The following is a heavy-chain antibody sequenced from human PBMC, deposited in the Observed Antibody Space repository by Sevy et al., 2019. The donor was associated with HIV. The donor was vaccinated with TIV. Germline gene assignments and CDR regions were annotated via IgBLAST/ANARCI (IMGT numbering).Heavy chain of an antibody. V-gene: IGHV3-23*01. CDR3: AREGCTRPHDY. D-gene: IGHD2-8*01. CDR1: EFAFYDYS. Sequence: GGSLRLSCAASEFAFYDYSMSWIRQAPGKGLEWVATLSFGCGKINYADSVKGRFTISRDNSENSFYLQMDNLRVEDTALYYCAREGCTRPHDYWGQGTRVTVSS. CDR2: LSFGCGKI. J-gene: IGHJ4*02.